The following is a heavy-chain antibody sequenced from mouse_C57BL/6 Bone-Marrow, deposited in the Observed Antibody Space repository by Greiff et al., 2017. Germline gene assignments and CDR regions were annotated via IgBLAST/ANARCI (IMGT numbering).Heavy chain of an antibody. CDR1: GFTFSSYG. CDR3: AKHAICYDCDSYYYAMYY. D-gene: IGHD2-4*01. J-gene: IGHJ4*01. V-gene: IGHV5-6*02. CDR2: FSSGGSYT. Sequence: EVMLVESGGDLVKPGGSLKLSCAASGFTFSSYGMSWVRQTPDKRLEWVATFSSGGSYTYYPDSVKGRFPNSSDNAKNTLYLQMCSMKSEDTAMYYTAKHAICYDCDSYYYAMYYWGQGTSVTVSS.